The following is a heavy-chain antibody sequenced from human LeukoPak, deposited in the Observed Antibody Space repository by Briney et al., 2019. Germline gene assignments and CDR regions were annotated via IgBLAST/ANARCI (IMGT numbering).Heavy chain of an antibody. V-gene: IGHV4-39*01. CDR3: ARLPYDILTGYQSDY. Sequence: KPSETLSLTCTVSAGSISSSSYYWGWIRQPPGKGLEWIGSIYYSGSTYYNPSLKSRVTISVDTSKNQFSLKLSSVTAADTAVYYCARLPYDILTGYQSDYWGQGTLVTVSS. J-gene: IGHJ4*02. CDR1: AGSISSSSYY. D-gene: IGHD3-9*01. CDR2: IYYSGST.